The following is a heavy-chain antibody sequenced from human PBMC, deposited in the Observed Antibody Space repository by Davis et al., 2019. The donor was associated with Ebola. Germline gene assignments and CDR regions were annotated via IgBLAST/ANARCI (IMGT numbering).Heavy chain of an antibody. Sequence: SVKVSCKASRGTFSTYAISWVRQAPGQGLEWMGGIIPIFGTANYAQKFQGRVTITADESTSTAYMELSSLRSEDTAVYYCARVVDGGYDHNWFDPWGQGTLVTVSS. CDR3: ARVVDGGYDHNWFDP. CDR2: IIPIFGTA. V-gene: IGHV1-69*13. CDR1: RGTFSTYA. J-gene: IGHJ5*02. D-gene: IGHD5-12*01.